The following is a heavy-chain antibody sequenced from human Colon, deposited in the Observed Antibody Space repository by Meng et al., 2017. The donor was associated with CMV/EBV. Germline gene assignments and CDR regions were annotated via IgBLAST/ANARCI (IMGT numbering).Heavy chain of an antibody. CDR1: GYSFTGYY. V-gene: IGHV1-2*02. CDR3: ASHSSYVWGSHH. J-gene: IGHJ1*01. D-gene: IGHD3-16*01. Sequence: QVQLGQSGAEVGMTGASVKISCKASGYSFTGYYIHWVRQAPGQGLEWMGWMDPTTGRTDYAQKFQGTVTMTRDTSISTAYLELSRLTSDDTAVYYCASHSSYVWGSHHWGQGTLVTVSS. CDR2: MDPTTGRT.